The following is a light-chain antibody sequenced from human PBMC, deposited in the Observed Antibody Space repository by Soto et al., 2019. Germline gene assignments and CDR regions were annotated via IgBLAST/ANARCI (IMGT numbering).Light chain of an antibody. CDR1: QSVSSN. V-gene: IGKV3-15*01. CDR2: GAS. Sequence: EIVITQSPATLSVSPVERATLSCRASQSVSSNLAWFQQKPGQAPRLLIHGASTRATGIPARFSGSGSGTEFTLTITSLQSEDFAVYYCQQYHKWPPITFGQGTRLEIK. CDR3: QQYHKWPPIT. J-gene: IGKJ5*01.